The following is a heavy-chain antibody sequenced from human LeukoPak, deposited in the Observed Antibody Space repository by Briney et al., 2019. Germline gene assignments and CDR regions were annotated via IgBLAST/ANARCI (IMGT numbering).Heavy chain of an antibody. CDR1: GGTFSSYA. CDR3: ARSGLTYYYDSSGYPVS. CDR2: IIPIFGTA. V-gene: IGHV1-69*01. J-gene: IGHJ5*02. D-gene: IGHD3-22*01. Sequence: SVKVSCKASGGTFSSYAISWVRQAPGQGLEWMGGIIPIFGTANYAQKFQGRVTLTADESTSTAYMELSSLRSEDTAVYYCARSGLTYYYDSSGYPVSWGQGTLVTVSS.